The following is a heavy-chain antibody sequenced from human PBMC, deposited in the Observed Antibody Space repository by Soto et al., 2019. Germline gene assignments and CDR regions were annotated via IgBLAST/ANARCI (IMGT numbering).Heavy chain of an antibody. CDR3: ARGPGSGYSDFDY. D-gene: IGHD3-22*01. J-gene: IGHJ4*02. CDR1: GVSLSGFY. Sequence: QVKVQQWGAGLLKPSETLSLTCEVSGVSLSGFYWSWIRQPPGKGLEWIGEINCSGRTNYNPSLKSRVIISVDTSNNHFSLELTSVTAADTAVYYCARGPGSGYSDFDYWGQGTLVTVSS. V-gene: IGHV4-34*01. CDR2: INCSGRT.